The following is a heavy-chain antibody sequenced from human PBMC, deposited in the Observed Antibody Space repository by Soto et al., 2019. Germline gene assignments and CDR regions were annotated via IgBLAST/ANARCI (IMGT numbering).Heavy chain of an antibody. J-gene: IGHJ4*02. D-gene: IGHD2-2*01. CDR3: AREYCSSISCYGVAY. Sequence: ASVKVSCKASGYTFTTYGISWVRQAPGQGLEWMGWISTSSGNTKYAQKVEGRVTMTTDTSTSTAYMELRSLRSDDTAFYYCAREYCSSISCYGVAYWGQGILVTVSS. V-gene: IGHV1-18*04. CDR2: ISTSSGNT. CDR1: GYTFTTYG.